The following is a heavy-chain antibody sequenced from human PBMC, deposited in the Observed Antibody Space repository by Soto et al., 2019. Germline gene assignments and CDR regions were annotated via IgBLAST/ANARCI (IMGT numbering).Heavy chain of an antibody. D-gene: IGHD3-22*01. Sequence: EVQLLESGGGLVQPGGSLRLSCTASGFTFSTYGMSWVRQAPGKGLEWVSSLSGDGTTTYYIDSVKSRFTISRDNSRNTLSLQMNSLRTEDTALYYCAKDISFDTSAYNYWGQGILVAVSS. J-gene: IGHJ4*02. CDR3: AKDISFDTSAYNY. CDR1: GFTFSTYG. CDR2: LSGDGTTT. V-gene: IGHV3-23*01.